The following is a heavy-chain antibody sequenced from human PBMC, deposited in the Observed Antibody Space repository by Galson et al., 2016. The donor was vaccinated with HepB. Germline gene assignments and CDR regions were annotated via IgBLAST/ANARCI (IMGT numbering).Heavy chain of an antibody. J-gene: IGHJ4*01. CDR3: ARDRDSAWYSFDF. CDR1: GFNFNTFN. V-gene: IGHV3-21*01. D-gene: IGHD6-19*01. Sequence: SLRLSCAATGFNFNTFNMNWVRQVPGKGLQWVSSITPDSKYIYYADSMKGRFTISRDNTKNSLYLQMNTLRAEDTAVYFCARDRDSAWYSFDFWGHGALVTVSS. CDR2: ITPDSKYI.